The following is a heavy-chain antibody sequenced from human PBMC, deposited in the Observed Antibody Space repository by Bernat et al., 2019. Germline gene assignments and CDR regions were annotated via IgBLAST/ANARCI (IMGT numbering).Heavy chain of an antibody. Sequence: VQLVESGGGLVKPGGSLRLSYAASGFTFSNAWMNWVRQAPGKGLEWVGRIKSKTDGGTTDYAAPVKGRFTISRDDSKNTLYLQMNSLKTEDTAVYYCTTDLDDYVGNVGYYYGMDVWGQGTTVTVSS. J-gene: IGHJ6*02. D-gene: IGHD4-17*01. CDR3: TTDLDDYVGNVGYYYGMDV. CDR2: IKSKTDGGTT. CDR1: GFTFSNAW. V-gene: IGHV3-15*07.